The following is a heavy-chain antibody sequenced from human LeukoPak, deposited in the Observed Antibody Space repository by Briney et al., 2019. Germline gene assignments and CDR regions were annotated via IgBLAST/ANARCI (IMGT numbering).Heavy chain of an antibody. D-gene: IGHD3-3*01. CDR3: ARDRSLFWSGYPGGWFDP. J-gene: IGHJ5*02. CDR1: GFTVSNYY. Sequence: PGGSLRLSCAASGFTVSNYYMTWVRQAPGKGLEWVSVIYSGGTTYYADSVKGRFTISRDNSKNTLYLQMNSLRAEDTAVYYCARDRSLFWSGYPGGWFDPWGQGTLVTVSS. CDR2: IYSGGTT. V-gene: IGHV3-66*02.